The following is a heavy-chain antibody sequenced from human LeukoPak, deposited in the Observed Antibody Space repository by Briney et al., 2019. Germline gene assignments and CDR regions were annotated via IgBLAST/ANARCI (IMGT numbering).Heavy chain of an antibody. Sequence: GGTLRLSCAASGFTFSSYTLNWVRQAPGKGLEWVSSISSAGGYIYYADSVKGRFTISRDNAKNSLYLQMNSLRAVDTAVYYCAREIVSSNSFDNWGQGTLVTVSS. CDR3: AREIVSSNSFDN. V-gene: IGHV3-21*01. D-gene: IGHD2-2*01. CDR1: GFTFSSYT. CDR2: ISSAGGYI. J-gene: IGHJ4*02.